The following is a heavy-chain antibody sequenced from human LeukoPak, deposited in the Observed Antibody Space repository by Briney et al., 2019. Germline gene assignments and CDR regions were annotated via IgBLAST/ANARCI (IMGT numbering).Heavy chain of an antibody. Sequence: GGSLRLSCAASGFTFSYYGMHWVRQAPGKGLEWLAVIWSDGSNKYYADTAKGRFTISRDNSKNTLYLQMGSLRAEDMAVYYCARGGQSKYDSSGYLNYFDYWGQGTLVTVSS. CDR2: IWSDGSNK. J-gene: IGHJ4*02. D-gene: IGHD3-22*01. CDR3: ARGGQSKYDSSGYLNYFDY. CDR1: GFTFSYYG. V-gene: IGHV3-33*01.